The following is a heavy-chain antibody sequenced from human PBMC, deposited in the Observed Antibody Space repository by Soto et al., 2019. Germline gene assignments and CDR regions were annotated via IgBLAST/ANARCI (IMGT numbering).Heavy chain of an antibody. V-gene: IGHV4-61*01. CDR1: GGSVSSGSYY. J-gene: IGHJ4*02. CDR2: IYYSGST. D-gene: IGHD3-3*01. Sequence: SETLSLTCTVSGGSVSSGSYYWSWIRQPPGKGLEWIGYIYYSGSTNYNPSLKSRVTISVDTSKNQFSLKLSSVTAADTAVYYCARDTGYDFGVYYFDYWGQGTLVNVSS. CDR3: ARDTGYDFGVYYFDY.